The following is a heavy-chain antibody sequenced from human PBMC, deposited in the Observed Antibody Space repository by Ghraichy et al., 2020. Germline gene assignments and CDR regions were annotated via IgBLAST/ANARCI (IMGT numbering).Heavy chain of an antibody. V-gene: IGHV4-39*07. CDR3: ARDGQDVVVVAATGFDP. CDR1: GGSISSSSYY. D-gene: IGHD2-15*01. CDR2: IYYSGST. J-gene: IGHJ5*02. Sequence: SETLSLTCTVSGGSISSSSYYWGWIRQPPGKGLEWIGSIYYSGSTYYNPSLKSRVTISVDTSKNQFSLKLSSVTAADTAVYYCARDGQDVVVVAATGFDPWGQGTLVTVSS.